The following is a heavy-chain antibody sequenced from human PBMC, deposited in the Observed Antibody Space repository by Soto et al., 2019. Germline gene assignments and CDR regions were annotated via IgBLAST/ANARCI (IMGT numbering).Heavy chain of an antibody. J-gene: IGHJ4*02. Sequence: QVQLHESGPGLVKPSETLSLTCTVSGDSISTYYWSWIRQPPGKGLQWIGYIFYSGGTAYNPSLRSRVTISLDMSKKQICLKLSSVTTADTATYFCARLQLFQKVIDYWGQGTMVTVSS. V-gene: IGHV4-59*01. CDR3: ARLQLFQKVIDY. CDR2: IFYSGGT. CDR1: GDSISTYY. D-gene: IGHD1-1*01.